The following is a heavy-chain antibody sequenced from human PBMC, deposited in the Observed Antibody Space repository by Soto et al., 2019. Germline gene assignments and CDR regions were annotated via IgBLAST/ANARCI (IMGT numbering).Heavy chain of an antibody. Sequence: SETLSLTCAVSGGSISSSNWWSWVRQPPGKGLEWIGEIYHSGSTNYNPSLKSRVTISVDKSKNQFSLTVNSVTAADTAVYYCVRIAAAGTENWFDPWGQGTLVTVS. CDR2: IYHSGST. V-gene: IGHV4-4*02. CDR1: GGSISSSNW. CDR3: VRIAAAGTENWFDP. J-gene: IGHJ5*02. D-gene: IGHD6-13*01.